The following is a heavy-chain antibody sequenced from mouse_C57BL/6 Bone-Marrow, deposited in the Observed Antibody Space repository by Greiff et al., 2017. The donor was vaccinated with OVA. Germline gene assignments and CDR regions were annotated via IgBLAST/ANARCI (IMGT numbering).Heavy chain of an antibody. CDR2: ISDGGSYT. V-gene: IGHV5-4*01. J-gene: IGHJ4*01. Sequence: DVKLVESGGGLVKPGGSLKLSCAASGFTFSSYAMSWVRQTPEKRLEWVATISDGGSYTYYPDNVKGRFTISRDNAKNNLYLQMSHLKSEDTAMYYCARDDYDGPYYAMDYWGQGTSVTVSS. CDR3: ARDDYDGPYYAMDY. D-gene: IGHD2-4*01. CDR1: GFTFSSYA.